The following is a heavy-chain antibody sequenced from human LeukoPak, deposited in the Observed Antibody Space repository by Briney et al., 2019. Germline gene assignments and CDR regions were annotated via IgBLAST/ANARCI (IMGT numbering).Heavy chain of an antibody. Sequence: SETLSLTCTVSGGSISSYYWNWIRQPPGKGLEWIGYIYYTGSTHYNPSLKSRVTVSVDTSKNQFSLKLSAVTAADTAVYYCARHYIQPPHYFDYWGQGTLVTVSS. D-gene: IGHD2-2*01. V-gene: IGHV4-59*08. J-gene: IGHJ4*02. CDR2: IYYTGST. CDR3: ARHYIQPPHYFDY. CDR1: GGSISSYY.